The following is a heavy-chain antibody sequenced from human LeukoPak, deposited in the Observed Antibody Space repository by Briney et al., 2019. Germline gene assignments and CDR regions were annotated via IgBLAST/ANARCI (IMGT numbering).Heavy chain of an antibody. CDR2: INPSGGST. CDR1: GYTFTSYY. J-gene: IGHJ4*02. Sequence: ASVKVSCKASGYTFTSYYMHWVRQAPGQGLEWMGIINPSGGSTSYAQKFQGRVTMTRDTSTSTVYMELSSLRSEDTAVYYCARDLNYYGSGRSLDYWGQGTPVTVSS. CDR3: ARDLNYYGSGRSLDY. V-gene: IGHV1-46*01. D-gene: IGHD3-10*01.